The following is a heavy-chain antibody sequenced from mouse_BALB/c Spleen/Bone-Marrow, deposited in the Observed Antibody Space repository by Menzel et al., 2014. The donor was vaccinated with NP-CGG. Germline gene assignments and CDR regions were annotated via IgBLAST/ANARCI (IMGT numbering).Heavy chain of an antibody. CDR2: IDPENGNT. Sequence: XLXQSGAXLVRPGALVKLSCKASGFNIKDYYMHWVKQRPEQGLEWIGWIDPENGNTIYDPKFQGKASITADTSSNTAYLQLSSLTSEDTAVYYCASGXYXSSPYWYFDVWXAXXXVTXSX. J-gene: IGHJ1*01. D-gene: IGHD1-1*01. CDR3: ASGXYXSSPYWYFDV. V-gene: IGHV14-1*02. CDR1: GFNIKDYY.